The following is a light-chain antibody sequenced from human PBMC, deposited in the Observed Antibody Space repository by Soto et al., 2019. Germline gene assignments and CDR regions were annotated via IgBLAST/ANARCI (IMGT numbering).Light chain of an antibody. CDR2: DTS. Sequence: QAVVTQEPSLTVSPGGTVTLTCGSSTGDVTSGHYPYWFQQEPGQAPRTLIYDTSSKNSWTPARFSGSILGGKAALTLSGAQPEDETDYYCLLAYGSIRVFGGGTKVTVL. V-gene: IGLV7-46*01. CDR1: TGDVTSGHY. CDR3: LLAYGSIRV. J-gene: IGLJ3*02.